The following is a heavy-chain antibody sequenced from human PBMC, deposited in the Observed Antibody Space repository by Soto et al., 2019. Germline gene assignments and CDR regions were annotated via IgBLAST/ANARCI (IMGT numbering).Heavy chain of an antibody. J-gene: IGHJ5*02. Sequence: SETLSLTCAVSGGSISSGGYSWSWFRQPTGKGLEWIGYIYHSGSTYYNPSLKSRVTISVDRSKNHFSLKLISVTAADTAVYYCARVPSPWGQGTLVTVSS. CDR2: IYHSGST. CDR3: ARVPSP. V-gene: IGHV4-30-2*01. CDR1: GGSISSGGYS.